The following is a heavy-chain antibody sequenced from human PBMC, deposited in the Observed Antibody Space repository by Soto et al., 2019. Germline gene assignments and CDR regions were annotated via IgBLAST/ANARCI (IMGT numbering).Heavy chain of an antibody. J-gene: IGHJ4*02. CDR2: ISYDGSNK. CDR3: AKDAGIIAAAGGEYYFDY. Sequence: VQLVESGGGLVQPGGSLRLSCADSGFTFSSYGMHWVRQAPGKGLEWVAVISYDGSNKYYADSVKGRFTISRDNSKNTLYLQMNSLRAEDTAVYYCAKDAGIIAAAGGEYYFDYWGQGTLVTVSS. CDR1: GFTFSSYG. D-gene: IGHD6-13*01. V-gene: IGHV3-30*18.